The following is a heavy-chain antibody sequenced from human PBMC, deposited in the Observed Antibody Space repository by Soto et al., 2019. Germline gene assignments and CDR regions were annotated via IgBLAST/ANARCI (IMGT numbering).Heavy chain of an antibody. V-gene: IGHV1-18*01. CDR3: ARGDSSSGLDP. J-gene: IGHJ5*02. CDR2: ISAYNGNT. D-gene: IGHD6-6*01. CDR1: GYTFTNYG. Sequence: QVQVVQSGTEVKKPGASVKVSCKASGYTFTNYGISWVRQAPGQGLEWMGWISAYNGNTNYAQIFQGRVTLTTDTSTTTAYMELRSLGSDDTAVYYCARGDSSSGLDPWGQGTLVTVSS.